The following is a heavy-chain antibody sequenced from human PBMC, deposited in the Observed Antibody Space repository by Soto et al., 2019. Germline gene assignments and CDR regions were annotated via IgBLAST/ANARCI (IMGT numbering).Heavy chain of an antibody. CDR1: GYSISSGYY. CDR2: IYHSGST. V-gene: IGHV4-38-2*01. J-gene: IGHJ4*02. CDR3: TRSSQAPSDY. Sequence: SETLSLTCAVSGYSISSGYYWGWIRQPPGKGLEWIGSIYHSGSTYYNPSLKSRVTISVDTSKNQFSLKLSSVTAADTAVYYCTRSSQAPSDYWGQGILVTVSS.